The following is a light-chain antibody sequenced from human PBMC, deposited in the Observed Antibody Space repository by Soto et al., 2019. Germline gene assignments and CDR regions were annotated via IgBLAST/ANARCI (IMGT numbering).Light chain of an antibody. CDR1: QSISSTN. Sequence: EIVLTQSPGTLSLSPGEGATLSCRASQSISSTNLAWYQQKPGQAPRLLMYGASNRATDIPDRFSGSGSGTDFTVTISRLEPEDFAVYYCQQSGGSPRYTFGQGTQLEIK. CDR3: QQSGGSPRYT. V-gene: IGKV3-20*01. J-gene: IGKJ2*01. CDR2: GAS.